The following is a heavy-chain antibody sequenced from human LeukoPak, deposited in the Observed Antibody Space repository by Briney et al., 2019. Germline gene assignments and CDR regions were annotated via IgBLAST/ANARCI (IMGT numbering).Heavy chain of an antibody. CDR1: GFIVSSSY. D-gene: IGHD5-24*01. J-gene: IGHJ6*03. CDR3: ARSTRDGYNHYHYYYMDV. V-gene: IGHV3-53*01. Sequence: PGGSLRLSCAASGFIVSSSYMNWVRQAPGKGLEWVSVIYSGGHTYYTDSVKGRFTISRDNSNNTLYLYMNGLRPDDTAVYYCARSTRDGYNHYHYYYMDVWGKGTAVTVSS. CDR2: IYSGGHT.